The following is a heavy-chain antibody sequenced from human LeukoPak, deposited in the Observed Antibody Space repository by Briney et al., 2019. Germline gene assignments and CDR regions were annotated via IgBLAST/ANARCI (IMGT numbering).Heavy chain of an antibody. CDR1: LFTFSSYA. J-gene: IGHJ4*02. CDR2: ISCSGGCT. D-gene: IGHD3-10*01. V-gene: IGHV3-23*01. CDR3: AKFSRHYYGSGSYPTKYFDY. Sequence: LGGSLRLSCASCLFTFSSYAMSWVRPAPGTGLEWVSPISCSGGCTYFADSLRGGFTISRDNAKVSLYLQMNSLRAEDTAVYYGAKFSRHYYGSGSYPTKYFDYWGQGTLVTVSS.